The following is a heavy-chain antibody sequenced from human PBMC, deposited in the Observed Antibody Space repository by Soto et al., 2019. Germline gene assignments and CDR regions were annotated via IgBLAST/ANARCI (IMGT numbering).Heavy chain of an antibody. D-gene: IGHD1-1*01. CDR2: IYYSGRT. V-gene: IGHV4-30-4*01. CDR1: GGSISSGDYY. Sequence: QVQLQESGPGLVKPSQTLSLTCTVSGGSISSGDYYWSWIRQPPGKGLEWIGYIYYSGRTYYNPSLKSRVTISEDTSKNQFSLKLSSVTAADTAVYYCARKRNDGARLDHWGQGTLVTVSS. J-gene: IGHJ5*02. CDR3: ARKRNDGARLDH.